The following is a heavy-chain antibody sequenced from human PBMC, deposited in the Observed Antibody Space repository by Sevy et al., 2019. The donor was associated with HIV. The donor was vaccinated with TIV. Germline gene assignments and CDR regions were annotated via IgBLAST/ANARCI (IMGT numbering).Heavy chain of an antibody. V-gene: IGHV3-21*01. CDR3: ARGPYYYDSSGYYSYDAFDI. J-gene: IGHJ3*02. Sequence: GGSLRLSCAASGFTFSSYSMNWVRQAPGKGLEWVSPISSSSSYIYYADSVKGRFTISRDNAKNSLYLQMNSLRAEDTAVYYCARGPYYYDSSGYYSYDAFDIWGQGTMVTVSS. D-gene: IGHD3-22*01. CDR1: GFTFSSYS. CDR2: ISSSSSYI.